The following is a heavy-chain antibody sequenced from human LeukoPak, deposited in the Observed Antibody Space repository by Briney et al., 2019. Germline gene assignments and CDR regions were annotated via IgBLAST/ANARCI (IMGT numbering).Heavy chain of an antibody. CDR1: GGSISSYY. CDR2: IHTSGGT. Sequence: SETLSLTCTVSGGSISSYYWSWIRQPAGKGLEWIGRIHTSGGTNYNPSLKSRVTMSLDTSKNQFSLKLSSVTAADTAVYSCARHLRAVAGGRYFDYWGQGTQVTVSS. CDR3: ARHLRAVAGGRYFDY. V-gene: IGHV4-4*07. J-gene: IGHJ4*02. D-gene: IGHD6-19*01.